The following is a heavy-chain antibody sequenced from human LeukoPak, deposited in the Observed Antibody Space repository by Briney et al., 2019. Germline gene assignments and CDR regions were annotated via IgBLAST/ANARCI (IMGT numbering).Heavy chain of an antibody. D-gene: IGHD5-12*01. J-gene: IGHJ4*02. CDR2: IYSGDST. V-gene: IGHV3-53*01. Sequence: GGSLRLSCAASGFTVSSNYMTWVRQAPGKGLEWVSAIYSGDSTYYADSVKGRFTISGDNSKNTVYLQMNSLRAEDTAVYYCARGYTTSPRAPFDYWGQGTLVTVSS. CDR1: GFTVSSNY. CDR3: ARGYTTSPRAPFDY.